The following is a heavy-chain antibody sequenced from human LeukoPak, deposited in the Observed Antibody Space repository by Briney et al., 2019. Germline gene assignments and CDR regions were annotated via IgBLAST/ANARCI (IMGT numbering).Heavy chain of an antibody. D-gene: IGHD6-13*01. V-gene: IGHV3-23*01. CDR2: ISGSGGST. Sequence: GGSLRLSCAASGFTFSSYAMSWVRQAPGKGLEWVSAISGSGGSTYYADSVKGRFTISRDNSKDTLYLKMNSLRAEDTAVYYCASARYSSGWYGGFDYWGQGTLVTVSS. CDR1: GFTFSSYA. CDR3: ASARYSSGWYGGFDY. J-gene: IGHJ4*02.